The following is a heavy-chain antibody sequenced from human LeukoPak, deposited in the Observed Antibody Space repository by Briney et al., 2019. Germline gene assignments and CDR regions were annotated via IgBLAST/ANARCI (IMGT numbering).Heavy chain of an antibody. J-gene: IGHJ4*02. Sequence: PGGSLRLSCAASGFTFSSYSMNWVRQAPGKGLEWVSVIYSGGSTYYADSVKGRFTISRDNSKNTLYLQMNSLRAEDTAVYYCARGNSGGDYWGQGTLVTVSS. CDR2: IYSGGST. D-gene: IGHD6-19*01. CDR1: GFTFSSYS. CDR3: ARGNSGGDY. V-gene: IGHV3-53*01.